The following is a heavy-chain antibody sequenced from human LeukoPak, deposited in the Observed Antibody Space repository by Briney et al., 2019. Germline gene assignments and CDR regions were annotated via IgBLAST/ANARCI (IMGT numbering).Heavy chain of an antibody. D-gene: IGHD6-19*01. CDR2: ISSSGSNT. Sequence: GGSLSLSCAASGFTFSDNYMSWIRQAPGKGLEWISYISSSGSNTYYSDSVKGRFTISRDNGKNSLYLQMNSLRAEDTAVYYCARDGTYSSGWYGFYDHWGQGTLVTVSS. J-gene: IGHJ4*02. CDR1: GFTFSDNY. CDR3: ARDGTYSSGWYGFYDH. V-gene: IGHV3-11*01.